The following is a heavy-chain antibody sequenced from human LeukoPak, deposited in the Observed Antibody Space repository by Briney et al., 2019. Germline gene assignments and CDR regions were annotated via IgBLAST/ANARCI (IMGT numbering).Heavy chain of an antibody. CDR1: GGSVRSYY. V-gene: IGHV4-59*08. CDR3: ARHDDYSRAFDI. CDR2: LYYSGAT. J-gene: IGHJ3*02. Sequence: SETLSLTCTVSGGSVRSYYWSWVRQPPGKGLEWIGYLYYSGATDYNPSLKGRVTTSVDTSKNQFSLRLNSVTAADTAVYYCARHDDYSRAFDIGGQGTMVTVSS. D-gene: IGHD4-11*01.